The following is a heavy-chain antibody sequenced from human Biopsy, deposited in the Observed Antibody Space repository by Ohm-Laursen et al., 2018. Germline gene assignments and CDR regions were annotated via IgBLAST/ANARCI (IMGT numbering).Heavy chain of an antibody. J-gene: IGHJ1*01. CDR3: ATKLTGYFHH. Sequence: SSVKVSCKAPGGTFSNYGVNWVRQAPGQGLEWLGGNIPNLGTGNYVPKFQDRVTVAAATSTSTATMELRSLRSHDMAVYYFATKLTGYFHHWGQGTLVIVSS. D-gene: IGHD3-9*01. V-gene: IGHV1-69*06. CDR1: GGTFSNYG. CDR2: NIPNLGTG.